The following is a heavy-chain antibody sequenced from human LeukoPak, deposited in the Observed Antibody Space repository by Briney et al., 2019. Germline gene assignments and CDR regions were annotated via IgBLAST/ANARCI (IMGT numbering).Heavy chain of an antibody. CDR3: ATLGLWFGELPSPYYFDS. Sequence: SETQSLPCTVWSRSVRSCSYYWGWIRQPPGKGLEWIGNNYDSGTTDYNPSLKSRSFIFVDRSKNQFSLKLRSVTAADTAVYYCATLGLWFGELPSPYYFDSWGQGVLVTVSS. V-gene: IGHV4-39*01. J-gene: IGHJ4*02. CDR2: NYDSGTT. CDR1: SRSVRSCSYY. D-gene: IGHD3-10*01.